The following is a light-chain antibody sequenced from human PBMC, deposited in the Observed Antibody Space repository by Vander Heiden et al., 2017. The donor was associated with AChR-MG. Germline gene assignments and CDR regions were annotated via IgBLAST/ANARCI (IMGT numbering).Light chain of an antibody. J-gene: IGKJ3*01. Sequence: EIVLTQSRATLSSSPGDRATLTCRASQSVSSYLAWYQQKPGQAPRLLIYDASNRATGIPARFSGSGSGTDFTLTISGLEPEDFAVYYCQQPRAFGPGTKVDIK. CDR2: DAS. V-gene: IGKV3-11*01. CDR1: QSVSSY. CDR3: QQPRA.